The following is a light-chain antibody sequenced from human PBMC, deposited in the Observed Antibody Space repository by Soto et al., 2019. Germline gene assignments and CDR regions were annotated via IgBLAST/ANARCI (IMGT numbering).Light chain of an antibody. CDR2: NNN. J-gene: IGLJ3*02. Sequence: QPVLTQPPSASGTPGQRVTISCSGSSSNIGRNSLNWYQQLPXXXPKLLIYNNNQRPSGVPDRFSGSQSGTSASLAISGLXXEDEADYYCAAWDESLXGXVFGGGTKLTVL. V-gene: IGLV1-44*01. CDR3: AAWDESLXGXV. CDR1: SSNIGRNS.